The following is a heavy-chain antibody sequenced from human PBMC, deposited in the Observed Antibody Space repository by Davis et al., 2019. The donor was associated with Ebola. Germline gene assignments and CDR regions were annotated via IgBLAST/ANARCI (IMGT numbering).Heavy chain of an antibody. CDR1: GFSLSHARMG. Sequence: SGPTLVKPTETLTLTCTVSGFSLSHARMGVSWIRQPPGKALEWLAHIFSNDEKSYSTSLKRRLTISKDTSKSQVVLTMTNMNPVDTATYYCARIRRGCSSTSCYASDWFDPWGQGTLVTVSS. V-gene: IGHV2-26*01. CDR3: ARIRRGCSSTSCYASDWFDP. D-gene: IGHD2-2*01. CDR2: IFSNDEK. J-gene: IGHJ5*02.